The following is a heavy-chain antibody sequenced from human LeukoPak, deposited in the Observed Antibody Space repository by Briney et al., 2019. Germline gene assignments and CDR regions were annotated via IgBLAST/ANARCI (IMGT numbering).Heavy chain of an antibody. Sequence: KSSETLSLTCAVYGGSFSGYYWSWIRQPPGKGLEWIGEINHSGGTNYNPSLKSRVTISVDTSKNQFSLKLSSVTAADTAVYYCARHPVTTSYGWFDPWGQGTLVTVSS. CDR2: INHSGGT. J-gene: IGHJ5*02. V-gene: IGHV4-34*01. D-gene: IGHD4-17*01. CDR3: ARHPVTTSYGWFDP. CDR1: GGSFSGYY.